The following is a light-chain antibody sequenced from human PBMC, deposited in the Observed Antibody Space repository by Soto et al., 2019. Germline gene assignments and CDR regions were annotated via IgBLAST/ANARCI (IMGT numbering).Light chain of an antibody. Sequence: DIQMTQSPSSLSASVGDRVSFTCQASQDISKFLNWYQHKPGQAPSLLIYDASKSQFGVPSRFSGSGSGTDFTFTISSLQPEDNATYYCQQYDNRPFTFGPWTKVDVK. CDR2: DAS. V-gene: IGKV1-33*01. J-gene: IGKJ3*01. CDR1: QDISKF. CDR3: QQYDNRPFT.